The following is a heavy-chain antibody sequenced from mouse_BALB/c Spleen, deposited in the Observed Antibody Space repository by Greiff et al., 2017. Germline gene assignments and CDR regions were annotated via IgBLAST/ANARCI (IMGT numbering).Heavy chain of an antibody. J-gene: IGHJ2*01. CDR2: IWAGGST. Sequence: VKLMESGPGLVAPSQSLSITCTVSGFSLTSYGVHWVRQPPGKGLEWLGVIWAGGSTNYNSALMSRLSISKDNSKSQVFLKMNSLQTDDTAMYYCARGDYYGSSFLDYWGQGTTLTVSS. V-gene: IGHV2-9*02. D-gene: IGHD1-1*01. CDR3: ARGDYYGSSFLDY. CDR1: GFSLTSYG.